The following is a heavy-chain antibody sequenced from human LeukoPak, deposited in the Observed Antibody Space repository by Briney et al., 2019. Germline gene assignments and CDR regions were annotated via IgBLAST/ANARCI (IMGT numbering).Heavy chain of an antibody. CDR3: AKDPAAMGEYFQH. CDR2: ISWNSGSI. Sequence: GGSLRLSCAASGFTFDDYAMHCVRQAPGKGLEWVSGISWNSGSIGYADSVKGRFTISRDNAKNSLYLQMNSLRAEDTALYYCAKDPAAMGEYFQHWGQGTLVTVSS. CDR1: GFTFDDYA. V-gene: IGHV3-9*01. J-gene: IGHJ1*01. D-gene: IGHD2-2*01.